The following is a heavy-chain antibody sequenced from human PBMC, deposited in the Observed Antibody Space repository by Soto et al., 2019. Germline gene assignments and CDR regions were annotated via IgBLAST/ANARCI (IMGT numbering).Heavy chain of an antibody. Sequence: SETLSLTCADYGGVVSSGRYYGSWIRPPPGKGLEWIGEMSHSGGTHFNPSLKSRVTISVDTSKNQFSLKMSSVTAADTALYYCARVERGTATTVVDAFDIWGPGTMVT. V-gene: IGHV4-61*01. CDR3: ARVERGTATTVVDAFDI. D-gene: IGHD1-1*01. CDR1: GGVVSSGRYY. J-gene: IGHJ3*02. CDR2: MSHSGGT.